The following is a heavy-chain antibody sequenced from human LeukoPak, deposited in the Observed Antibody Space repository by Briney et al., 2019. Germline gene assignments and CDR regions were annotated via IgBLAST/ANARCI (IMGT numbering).Heavy chain of an antibody. J-gene: IGHJ6*02. V-gene: IGHV4-59*01. CDR1: GSSISSYY. Sequence: TSETLSLTCTVSGSSISSYYWSWIRQPPGKGLEWIGYIYYSGSTNYNPSLKSRVTISVDTSKNQFSLKLSSVTAADTAVYYCARARIIPYSYGPSYGMDVWGQGTTVTVSS. D-gene: IGHD5-18*01. CDR2: IYYSGST. CDR3: ARARIIPYSYGPSYGMDV.